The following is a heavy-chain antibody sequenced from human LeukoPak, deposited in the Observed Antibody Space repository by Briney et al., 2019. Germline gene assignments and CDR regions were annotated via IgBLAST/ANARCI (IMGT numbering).Heavy chain of an antibody. D-gene: IGHD5-24*01. CDR1: GYSINSGYY. V-gene: IGHV4-38-2*02. CDR2: IYHSGST. J-gene: IGHJ4*02. Sequence: SETLSLTCTVSGYSINSGYYWGWIRQPPGKGLEWIGSIYHSGSTYYNPSLKSRVTISVDTSKNQFSLKLSSVTAADTAVYYCASGGGYNFFDYWGQGTLVTVSS. CDR3: ASGGGYNFFDY.